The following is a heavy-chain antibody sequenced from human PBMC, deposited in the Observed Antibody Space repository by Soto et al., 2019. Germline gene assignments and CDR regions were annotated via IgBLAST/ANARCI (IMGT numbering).Heavy chain of an antibody. CDR3: ARISYLDY. V-gene: IGHV3-30-3*01. J-gene: IGHJ4*02. Sequence: PGGSLRLSCAASGFTFSSYAMHWVRQAPGKGLEWVAVISYDGSNKYYADSVKGRFTISRDNSKNTLYLQMNSLRAEDTAVYYCARISYLDYWGQGTLVTVSS. CDR1: GFTFSSYA. CDR2: ISYDGSNK.